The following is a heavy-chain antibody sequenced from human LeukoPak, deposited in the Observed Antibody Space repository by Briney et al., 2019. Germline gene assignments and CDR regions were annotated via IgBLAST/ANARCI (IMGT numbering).Heavy chain of an antibody. V-gene: IGHV4-34*01. CDR1: GGSISNYY. D-gene: IGHD5-18*01. CDR3: ARASYGLFGY. Sequence: SETLSLTCTVSGGSISNYYWSWIRQPPGKGLEWIGEINHSGSTNYNPSLKSRVTISVDTSKNQFSLKLSSVTAADTAVYYCARASYGLFGYWGQGTLVTVSS. J-gene: IGHJ4*02. CDR2: INHSGST.